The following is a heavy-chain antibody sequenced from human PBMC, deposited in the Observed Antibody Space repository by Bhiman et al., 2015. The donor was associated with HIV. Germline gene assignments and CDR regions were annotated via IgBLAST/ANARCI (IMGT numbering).Heavy chain of an antibody. CDR3: AKDFEYTSSSLIGSGGLDV. V-gene: IGHV3-9*01. CDR2: LNWDSGSR. D-gene: IGHD2-2*01. Sequence: EVQLVESGGGLVQPGGSLRLSCAASGFRFDDFAMHWVRQAPGKGLEWVAGLNWDSGSRGYADSVQGRFSISRDNVKKSVYLDMSSLRPEDTALYYCAKDFEYTSSSLIGSGGLDVWGQGTTVIVSS. J-gene: IGHJ6*02. CDR1: GFRFDDFA.